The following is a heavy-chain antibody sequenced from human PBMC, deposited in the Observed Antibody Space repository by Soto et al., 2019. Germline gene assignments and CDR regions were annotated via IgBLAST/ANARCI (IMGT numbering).Heavy chain of an antibody. CDR1: GGTFSSYA. D-gene: IGHD2-2*02. V-gene: IGHV1-69*06. CDR3: ARGPFQLGYCSSTSCYRAPMDV. Sequence: SVKVSCKASGGTFSSYAISWVRQAPGQGLEWMGGIIPIFGTANYAQKFQGRVTITADKSTSTAYMGLSSLRSEDTAVYYCARGPFQLGYCSSTSCYRAPMDVWGQGTTVTVSS. J-gene: IGHJ6*02. CDR2: IIPIFGTA.